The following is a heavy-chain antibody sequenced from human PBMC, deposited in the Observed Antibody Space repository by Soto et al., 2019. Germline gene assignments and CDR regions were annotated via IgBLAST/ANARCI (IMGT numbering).Heavy chain of an antibody. Sequence: QVQLVESGGGVVQPGRSLRLSCAASGFTFSTYGMHWVRQAPGKGLEWVTIIWYDGSIKYYADSVKGRLTVSRDNSKKTLYLQMNSLRAEDMAVYYWGGVGCAGGSCGPDAYYGMDVWGQGTTVSVSS. CDR3: GGVGCAGGSCGPDAYYGMDV. J-gene: IGHJ6*02. V-gene: IGHV3-33*01. D-gene: IGHD2-15*01. CDR2: IWYDGSIK. CDR1: GFTFSTYG.